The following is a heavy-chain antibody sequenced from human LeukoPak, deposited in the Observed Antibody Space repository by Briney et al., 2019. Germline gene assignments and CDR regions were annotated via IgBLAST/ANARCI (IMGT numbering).Heavy chain of an antibody. D-gene: IGHD3-3*01. V-gene: IGHV3-74*01. CDR1: GFDFSSNW. J-gene: IGHJ4*02. CDR2: IKGDGIST. Sequence: GGSLRLSCAASGFDFSSNWMHWVRHAPGQGLVWVSRIKGDGISTNYADSVKGRFTISRDIAKNTLYLQMNSLRAEDTGVYYCAKDHYWSIDYWGRGTLVTISS. CDR3: AKDHYWSIDY.